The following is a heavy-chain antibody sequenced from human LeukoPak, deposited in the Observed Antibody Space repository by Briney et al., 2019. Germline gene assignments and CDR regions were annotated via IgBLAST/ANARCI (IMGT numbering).Heavy chain of an antibody. Sequence: SVKVSCKASGGTFSSYAISWVRQAPGQGLEWMGRIIPILGIANYAQKFQGRVTITADKSTSTAYMELSSLRSEDTAVYYCASGAAYCGGDCPHTPFDPWGQGTLVTVSS. J-gene: IGHJ5*02. CDR3: ASGAAYCGGDCPHTPFDP. V-gene: IGHV1-69*04. CDR1: GGTFSSYA. CDR2: IIPILGIA. D-gene: IGHD2-21*02.